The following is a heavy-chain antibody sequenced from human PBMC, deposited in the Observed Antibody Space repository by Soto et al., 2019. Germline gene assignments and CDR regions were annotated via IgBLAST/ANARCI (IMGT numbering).Heavy chain of an antibody. CDR3: GKDRGYSKWDGYYYYGMDV. CDR2: ITYGGSNK. D-gene: IGHD4-4*01. V-gene: IGHV3-30*18. J-gene: IGHJ6*02. CDR1: GFTFSSYG. Sequence: GGSLRLSCAASGFTFSSYGMHWVRQAPGKGLEWVAVITYGGSNKYYVDSVKGRFTISRDNSKNALYLQMNSLRAEDTDVYYSGKDRGYSKWDGYYYYGMDVWGQGTTVTVSS.